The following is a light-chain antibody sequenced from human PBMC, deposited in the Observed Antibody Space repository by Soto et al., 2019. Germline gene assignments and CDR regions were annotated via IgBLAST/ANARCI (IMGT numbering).Light chain of an antibody. CDR1: QDITNF. CDR3: QQYDNLPFT. CDR2: DAS. J-gene: IGKJ3*01. Sequence: DIQMTQSPSSLSASVGDRVTITCQASQDITNFLNWYQQKPGKAPRLLIYDASNLETGVPSRFSGSGSGTDFTFTISSLQPEDFATYYCQQYDNLPFTFGPGTKMDIK. V-gene: IGKV1-33*01.